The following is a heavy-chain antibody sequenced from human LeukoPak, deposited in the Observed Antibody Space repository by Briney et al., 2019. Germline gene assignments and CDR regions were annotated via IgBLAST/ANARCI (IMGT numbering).Heavy chain of an antibody. J-gene: IGHJ4*02. V-gene: IGHV3-23*01. CDR1: GFTFSSYA. Sequence: PGGSLRLSCAASGFTFSSYAMSWVRQAPGKGLEWVSAISGSGGSTYYADSVKGRFTISRDNSKNTLYLQMNSLRAEDTAVYYCAKGDGGSCYSHGPSFDYWGQGTLVTVSS. D-gene: IGHD2-15*01. CDR2: ISGSGGST. CDR3: AKGDGGSCYSHGPSFDY.